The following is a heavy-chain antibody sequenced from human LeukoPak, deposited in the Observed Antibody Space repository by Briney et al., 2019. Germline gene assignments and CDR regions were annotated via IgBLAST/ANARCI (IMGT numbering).Heavy chain of an antibody. V-gene: IGHV4-59*01. J-gene: IGHJ4*02. D-gene: IGHD3-22*01. CDR2: IYYSGST. CDR1: GGSISSYY. CDR3: ARGAHDSSGYYYDY. Sequence: KPSETLSLTCTVSGGSISSYYWSWIRQPPGKGLEWIGYIYYSGSTNYNPSLKSRVTISVDTSKNQFSLKLSSVTAADTAVYYCARGAHDSSGYYYDYWGQGTLVTVSS.